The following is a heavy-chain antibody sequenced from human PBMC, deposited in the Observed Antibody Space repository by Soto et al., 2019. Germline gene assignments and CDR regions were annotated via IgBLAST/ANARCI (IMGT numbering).Heavy chain of an antibody. CDR2: FDPEDGET. Sequence: ASVKVSCKVSGYTLTELSMHWVRQAPGKGLEWMGGFDPEDGETIYAQKFQGRVTMTEDTSTDTAYVELSSLRSEDTAVYYCATAPGQQLVRSWFDPWGQGTLVTVSS. CDR1: GYTLTELS. CDR3: ATAPGQQLVRSWFDP. J-gene: IGHJ5*02. D-gene: IGHD6-13*01. V-gene: IGHV1-24*01.